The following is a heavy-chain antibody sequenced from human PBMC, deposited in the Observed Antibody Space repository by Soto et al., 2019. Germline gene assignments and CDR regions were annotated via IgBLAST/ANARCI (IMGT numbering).Heavy chain of an antibody. D-gene: IGHD6-6*01. J-gene: IGHJ4*02. Sequence: QVQLQESVPGLVKPSETLFLTCTVSGGSNSTYYWSWIRQPAGKGLEWIGRIYASGSTDYNPSLKSRITMSVDTSRMQFSLNLSSVTAADTAVYYSARAESMGARAFAYWGQGTLVTVSS. V-gene: IGHV4-4*07. CDR1: GGSNSTYY. CDR3: ARAESMGARAFAY. CDR2: IYASGST.